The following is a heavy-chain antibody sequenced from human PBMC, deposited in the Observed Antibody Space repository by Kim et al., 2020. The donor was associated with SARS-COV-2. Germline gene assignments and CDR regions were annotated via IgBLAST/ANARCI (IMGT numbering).Heavy chain of an antibody. D-gene: IGHD3-9*01. Sequence: VKGRFTISRDNSKNTLYLQMNSLRAEDTAVYYCARDRDDILTARTYGMDVWGQGTTVTVYS. J-gene: IGHJ6*02. V-gene: IGHV3-30*01. CDR3: ARDRDDILTARTYGMDV.